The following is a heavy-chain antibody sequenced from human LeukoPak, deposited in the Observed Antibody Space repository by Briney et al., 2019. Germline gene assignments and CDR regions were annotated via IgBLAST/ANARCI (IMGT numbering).Heavy chain of an antibody. CDR3: ARDRHTMIVSGYLGY. Sequence: SCTSSGFTFTRDYIHGVQPCPRQGVELMGIINPSGGSTSYAQKFQGRVTRTRDTSTSTVYMELSSLRSEDTAVYYCARDRHTMIVSGYLGYWGQGTLVTVSS. CDR1: GFTFTRDY. J-gene: IGHJ4*02. D-gene: IGHD3-22*01. CDR2: INPSGGST. V-gene: IGHV1-46*01.